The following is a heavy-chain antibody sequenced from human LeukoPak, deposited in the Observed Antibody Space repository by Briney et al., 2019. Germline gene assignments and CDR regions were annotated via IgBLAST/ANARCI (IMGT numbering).Heavy chain of an antibody. Sequence: GGSLRLSCAASGFSFNTYWMTWVRQAPGKGLEWVANIKQDGSEKDYVDSVKGRFTISRDNGKNSLYLEMNSLRGDDTAVYYCARVRGDRDILTGYFKLYFDYWGQGTLVTVSS. J-gene: IGHJ4*02. V-gene: IGHV3-7*04. D-gene: IGHD3-9*01. CDR1: GFSFNTYW. CDR2: IKQDGSEK. CDR3: ARVRGDRDILTGYFKLYFDY.